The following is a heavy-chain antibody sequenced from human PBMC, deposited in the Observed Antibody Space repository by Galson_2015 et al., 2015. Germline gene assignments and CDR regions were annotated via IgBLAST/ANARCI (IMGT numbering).Heavy chain of an antibody. CDR1: GYTFTSYD. D-gene: IGHD3-3*01. CDR2: MNPNSGNT. CDR3: AITPQAAFGEVRYFDL. V-gene: IGHV1-8*01. Sequence: SVKVSCKASGYTFTSYDINWVRQATGQGLEWMGWMNPNSGNTGYAQKFQGRVTMTRNTSISTAYMELSSLRSEDTAVYYCAITPQAAFGEVRYFDLWGRGTLVTVSS. J-gene: IGHJ2*01.